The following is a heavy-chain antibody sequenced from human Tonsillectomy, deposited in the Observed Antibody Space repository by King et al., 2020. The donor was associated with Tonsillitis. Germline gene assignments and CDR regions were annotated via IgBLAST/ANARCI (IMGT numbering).Heavy chain of an antibody. V-gene: IGHV1-69*01. Sequence: QLVQSGAEVKKPGSSVKVSCKASGGTFSSYAISWVRQAPGQGLEWMGGIIPIFGTANYAQKFQGRVTITADESTSTAYMELSSLRSEDTAVYYCAREVVDYDFWSGYYKNNWFDPWGQGTLVTVSS. CDR3: AREVVDYDFWSGYYKNNWFDP. CDR2: IIPIFGTA. D-gene: IGHD3-3*01. CDR1: GGTFSSYA. J-gene: IGHJ5*02.